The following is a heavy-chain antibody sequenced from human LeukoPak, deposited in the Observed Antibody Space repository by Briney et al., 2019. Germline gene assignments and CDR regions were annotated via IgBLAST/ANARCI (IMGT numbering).Heavy chain of an antibody. CDR1: GGSISSSNW. Sequence: MTSGTLSLTCAVSGGSISSSNWWSWVRQPPGKGLEWIGEIYHSGSTNYNPSLKSRVTISVDKSKNPFSLKLSSVTAADTAVYYCARDQFGSSWSRGAFDIWGQGTMVTVSS. V-gene: IGHV4-4*02. CDR2: IYHSGST. D-gene: IGHD6-13*01. J-gene: IGHJ3*02. CDR3: ARDQFGSSWSRGAFDI.